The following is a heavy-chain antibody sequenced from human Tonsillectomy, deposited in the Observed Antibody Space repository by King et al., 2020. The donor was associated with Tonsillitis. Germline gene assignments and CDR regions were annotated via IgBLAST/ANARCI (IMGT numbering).Heavy chain of an antibody. CDR2: ISYDGSNK. CDR1: GFTFSSYA. J-gene: IGHJ4*02. CDR3: ARDQGALYSSSPHYYFDY. D-gene: IGHD6-6*01. V-gene: IGHV3-30-3*01. Sequence: VQLVESGGGVVQPGRSLRLSCAASGFTFSSYAMHWVRQAPGKGLEWVAGISYDGSNKYYADSVKGRFTISRANSKNTLYLQMNSLRAEDTAVYYCARDQGALYSSSPHYYFDYWGQGTLVTVSS.